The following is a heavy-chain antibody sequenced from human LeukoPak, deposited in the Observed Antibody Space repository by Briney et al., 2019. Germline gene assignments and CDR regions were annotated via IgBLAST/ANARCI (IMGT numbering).Heavy chain of an antibody. D-gene: IGHD3-10*01. CDR1: GGSISSGDFC. CDR2: ISNTGSA. J-gene: IGHJ5*02. V-gene: IGHV4-30-4*01. CDR3: ARRWGSGSHTDWFDT. Sequence: TPSQTLSLTCTVSGGSISSGDFCWSWIPQPPGKDLEWIAYISNTGSAASHPSLKSRVTISMDTSKNQFFLKLTSVTAADTAVYYCARRWGSGSHTDWFDTWSQGTLVTVSS.